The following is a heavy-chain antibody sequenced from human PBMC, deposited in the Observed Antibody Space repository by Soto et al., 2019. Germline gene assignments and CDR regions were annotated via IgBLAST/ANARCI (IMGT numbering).Heavy chain of an antibody. CDR1: GFTVSTYG. D-gene: IGHD2-8*02. CDR2: ISRDGGTK. Sequence: QVQLVESGGGVVQPGRSLRLSCAVSGFTVSTYGMHWVRQAPGKGQEWVPVISRDGGTKYYADSVKGRFTISRDNSRNTLFLEMNSLRGDDMAVYYCTGEVASGYWGQGTLVTVSS. CDR3: TGEVASGY. J-gene: IGHJ4*02. V-gene: IGHV3-30*03.